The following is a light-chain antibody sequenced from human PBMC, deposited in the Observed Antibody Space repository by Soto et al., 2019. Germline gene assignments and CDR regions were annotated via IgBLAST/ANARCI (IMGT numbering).Light chain of an antibody. Sequence: EIVLTQSPGTLSLSPGERATLSCRASQSVSSSYLAWYQQKPGQAPRLLIYGASSRATGIPDRFSGSGSGTDFTLTISRPEPEYFAVYYCQQYSSSPRTFGQGTKVEIK. CDR1: QSVSSSY. CDR3: QQYSSSPRT. V-gene: IGKV3-20*01. CDR2: GAS. J-gene: IGKJ1*01.